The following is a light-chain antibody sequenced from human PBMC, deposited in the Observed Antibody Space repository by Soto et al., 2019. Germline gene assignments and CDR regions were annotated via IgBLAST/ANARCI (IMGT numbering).Light chain of an antibody. CDR3: QKYNSAPRT. Sequence: IQMPQSPSSLPASVGDRVPITCRASQRISNYLAWYHQKPGKVRKLLIYAASTLQSGVPSRFRGSGSGTDFTRTISSLQPEDVATYYCQKYNSAPRTFDQGTKVDIK. CDR2: AAS. J-gene: IGKJ1*01. CDR1: QRISNY. V-gene: IGKV1-27*01.